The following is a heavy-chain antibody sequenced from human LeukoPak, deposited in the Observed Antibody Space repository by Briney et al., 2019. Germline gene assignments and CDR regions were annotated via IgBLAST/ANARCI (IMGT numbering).Heavy chain of an antibody. CDR1: GGSISSYY. CDR2: IYYSGST. V-gene: IGHV4-59*01. J-gene: IGHJ4*02. Sequence: SETLSLTCTVSGGSISSYYWSWIRQPPGKGLEWIGYIYYSGSTNYNPSLKSRVTISVDTSKNQFSLKLSSVTAADTAVYYCARLRGDGYNFFDYWGQGTLVTVSS. D-gene: IGHD5-24*01. CDR3: ARLRGDGYNFFDY.